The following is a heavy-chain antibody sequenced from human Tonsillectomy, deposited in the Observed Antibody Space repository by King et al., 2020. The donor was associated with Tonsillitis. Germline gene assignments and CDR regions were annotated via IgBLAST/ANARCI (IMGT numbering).Heavy chain of an antibody. CDR3: ARVAHDYYDFWRFDY. D-gene: IGHD3-3*01. CDR2: IYSGGST. CDR1: GFTVSSNY. Sequence: VQLVESGGGLIQPGGSLRLSCAVSGFTVSSNYMNWVRQAPGKGLEWVSLIYSGGSTDYADSVRGRFTISSDNSKNTPYLQMNSLRAEDTAVYYCARVAHDYYDFWRFDYWGQGTLVTVSS. J-gene: IGHJ4*02. V-gene: IGHV3-53*01.